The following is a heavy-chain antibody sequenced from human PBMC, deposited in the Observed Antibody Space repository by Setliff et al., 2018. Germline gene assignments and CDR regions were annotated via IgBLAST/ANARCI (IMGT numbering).Heavy chain of an antibody. V-gene: IGHV4-4*07. CDR2: PLHTGSI. CDR1: GGSISSYY. Sequence: SETLSLTCTVSGGSISSYYWSWIRQPAGKRLEWIGEPLHTGSINYNPSLKSRVTISMDTSKNQFSLKVSSVTAADTAVSYCARDRVNYDSSGPHRVFDYWGQGTLVTVSS. J-gene: IGHJ4*02. D-gene: IGHD3-22*01. CDR3: ARDRVNYDSSGPHRVFDY.